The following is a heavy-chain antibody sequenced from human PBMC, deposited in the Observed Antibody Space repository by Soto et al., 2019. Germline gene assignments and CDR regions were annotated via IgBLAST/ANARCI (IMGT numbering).Heavy chain of an antibody. J-gene: IGHJ4*02. CDR1: GGSISSGGYY. CDR2: IYYSGST. V-gene: IGHV4-61*08. D-gene: IGHD2-2*02. Sequence: SETLSLTCTVSGGSISSGGYYWSWIRQPPGKGLEWIGYIYYSGSTNYNPSLKSRVTISVDTSKNQFSLKLSSVTAADTAVYYCARNGFKQYLSHFDFWGQGTLVTVSS. CDR3: ARNGFKQYLSHFDF.